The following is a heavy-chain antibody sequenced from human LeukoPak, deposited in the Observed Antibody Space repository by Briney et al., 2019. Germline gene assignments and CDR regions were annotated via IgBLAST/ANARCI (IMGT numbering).Heavy chain of an antibody. CDR3: ARVPRGAVVPAAAPGLFDP. Sequence: VASVKVSCKASGYTFTSYYMHWVRQAPGQGLEWMGIINPSGGSTSYAQKFQGRVTMTRDMSTSTVYMELSSLRSEDTAVYYCARVPRGAVVPAAAPGLFDPWGQGTLVTVSS. D-gene: IGHD2-2*01. V-gene: IGHV1-46*01. CDR1: GYTFTSYY. J-gene: IGHJ5*02. CDR2: INPSGGST.